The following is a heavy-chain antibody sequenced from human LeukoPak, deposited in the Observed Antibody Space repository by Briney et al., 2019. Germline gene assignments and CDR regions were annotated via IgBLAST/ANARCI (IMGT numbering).Heavy chain of an antibody. CDR1: GGSISSYY. Sequence: SETLSLTCTVSGGSISSYYWSWIRQPPGKGLEWIGYIYYSGSTNYNPSLKSRVTISVDTSKNQFSLKLSSVTAADTAVYYCARQMAVAILYSSSWYGWFDPWAREPWSPSPQ. D-gene: IGHD6-13*01. CDR3: ARQMAVAILYSSSWYGWFDP. J-gene: IGHJ5*02. V-gene: IGHV4-59*08. CDR2: IYYSGST.